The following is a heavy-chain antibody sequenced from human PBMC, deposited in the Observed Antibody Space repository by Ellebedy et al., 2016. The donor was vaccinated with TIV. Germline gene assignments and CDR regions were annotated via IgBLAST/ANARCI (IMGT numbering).Heavy chain of an antibody. D-gene: IGHD6-13*01. J-gene: IGHJ4*02. V-gene: IGHV1-18*01. CDR3: ATSFGSRTWNYFDN. CDR2: ISADIGNT. Sequence: AASVKVSCKASGYNDFNYGFSWVRQAPGQGLEWMGWISADIGNTIYAQMFQGRVTLTTDTSTSTAYMELRRLRSGDTAVYFCATSFGSRTWNYFDNWGQGTLVTVSS. CDR1: GYNDFNYG.